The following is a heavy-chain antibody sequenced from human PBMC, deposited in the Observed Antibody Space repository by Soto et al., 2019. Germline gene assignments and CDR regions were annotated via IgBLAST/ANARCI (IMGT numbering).Heavy chain of an antibody. Sequence: PSETLSLTCTASGGSISSGGYYCSWIRQHPGKGLEWIGYIYYSGSTYYNPSLKSRVTISVDTSKNQFSLRRSSVTAEATAVYYCARFCGGDCYWASGYSYGMDVWGQGTTVTVSS. D-gene: IGHD2-21*02. CDR2: IYYSGST. J-gene: IGHJ6*02. V-gene: IGHV4-31*03. CDR1: GGSISSGGYY. CDR3: ARFCGGDCYWASGYSYGMDV.